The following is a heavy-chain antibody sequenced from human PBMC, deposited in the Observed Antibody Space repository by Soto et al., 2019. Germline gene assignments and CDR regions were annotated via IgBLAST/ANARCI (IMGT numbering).Heavy chain of an antibody. CDR1: GYTFTGYY. J-gene: IGHJ4*02. Sequence: ASVKVSCKASGYTFTGYYIHWVRQAPGQGLEWMGWINPNSGGTNYAQKFQGRVTMTSDTSISTAYMELSRLRSDDTAVFYCARDGITVPGTGDYWGQGTLVTVSS. V-gene: IGHV1-2*02. CDR2: INPNSGGT. CDR3: ARDGITVPGTGDY. D-gene: IGHD6-19*01.